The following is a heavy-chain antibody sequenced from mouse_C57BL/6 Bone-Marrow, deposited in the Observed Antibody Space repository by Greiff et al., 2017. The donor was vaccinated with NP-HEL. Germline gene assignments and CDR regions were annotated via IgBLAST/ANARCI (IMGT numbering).Heavy chain of an antibody. Sequence: EVKLVESGGGLVKPGGSLKLSCAASGFTFSSYAMSWVRQTPEKRLEWVATISDGGSYTYYPDNVKGRFTISRDNAKNNLYLQMSHLKSEDTAMYYCASDYYYGTIFAYWGQGTLVTVSA. J-gene: IGHJ3*01. V-gene: IGHV5-4*03. D-gene: IGHD1-1*01. CDR3: ASDYYYGTIFAY. CDR2: ISDGGSYT. CDR1: GFTFSSYA.